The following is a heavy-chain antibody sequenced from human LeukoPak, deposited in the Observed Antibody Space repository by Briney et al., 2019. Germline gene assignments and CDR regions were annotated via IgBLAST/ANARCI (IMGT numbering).Heavy chain of an antibody. J-gene: IGHJ4*02. CDR3: ARGETVRRGYRYGGVDY. V-gene: IGHV4-38-2*02. CDR2: IYHSGST. Sequence: SETLSLTCTVSGYSISSGYYWGRIRQPPGKGLEWIGSIYHSGSTYYNPSLKSRVTISVDTSKNQFSLKLSSVTAADTAVYYCARGETVRRGYRYGGVDYWGQGTLVTVSS. CDR1: GYSISSGYY. D-gene: IGHD5-18*01.